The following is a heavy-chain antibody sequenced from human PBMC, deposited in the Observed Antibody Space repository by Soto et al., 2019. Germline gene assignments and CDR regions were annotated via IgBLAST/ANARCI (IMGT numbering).Heavy chain of an antibody. V-gene: IGHV3-33*01. CDR1: GFTFSSYG. Sequence: PGGSLRLSCAASGFTFSSYGMHWVRQAPGKGLEWVAVIWYDGSNKYYADSVKGRFTISRDNSKNTLYLQMNSLRAEDTAVYYCARDAALMVTTPVFRFDPWGQGTLVTVSS. CDR3: ARDAALMVTTPVFRFDP. D-gene: IGHD4-17*01. CDR2: IWYDGSNK. J-gene: IGHJ5*02.